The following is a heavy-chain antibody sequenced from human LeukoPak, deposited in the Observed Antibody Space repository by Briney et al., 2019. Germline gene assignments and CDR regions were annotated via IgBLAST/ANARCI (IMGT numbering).Heavy chain of an antibody. Sequence: GSLRLSCAASGFTFSSYAMHWVRQAPGKGLEWVATIKQDGSEKYYVDSVKGRFTISRDNAKNSLYLHMNSLRAGDTAVYYCARDRNTDFWSGYYTNYFDDWGQGTLVSVSS. CDR3: ARDRNTDFWSGYYTNYFDD. V-gene: IGHV3-7*01. J-gene: IGHJ4*02. CDR2: IKQDGSEK. D-gene: IGHD3-3*01. CDR1: GFTFSSYA.